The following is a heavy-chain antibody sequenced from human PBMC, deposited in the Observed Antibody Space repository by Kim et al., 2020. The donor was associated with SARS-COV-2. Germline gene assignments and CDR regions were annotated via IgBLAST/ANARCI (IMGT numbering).Heavy chain of an antibody. V-gene: IGHV3-33*01. Sequence: GGSLRLSCAASGFTFSSYGMHWVRQAPGKGLEWVAVIWYDGSNKYYADSVKGRFTFSRDNSKNTLYLQMNSLRAEDTAVYYCARDGAGYYDSSGYLDYWGKGTLVTVSS. D-gene: IGHD3-22*01. CDR3: ARDGAGYYDSSGYLDY. J-gene: IGHJ4*02. CDR1: GFTFSSYG. CDR2: IWYDGSNK.